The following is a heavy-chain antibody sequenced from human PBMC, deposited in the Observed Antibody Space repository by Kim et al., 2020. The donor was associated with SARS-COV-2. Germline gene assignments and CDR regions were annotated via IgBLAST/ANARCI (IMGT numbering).Heavy chain of an antibody. D-gene: IGHD6-13*01. V-gene: IGHV3-15*01. CDR3: TTASPEYSSSWYGGDY. Sequence: PVEGRFTISREDSKNTLYLQMNSLTTEDTAVYYCTTASPEYSSSWYGGDYWGQGTLVTVSS. J-gene: IGHJ4*02.